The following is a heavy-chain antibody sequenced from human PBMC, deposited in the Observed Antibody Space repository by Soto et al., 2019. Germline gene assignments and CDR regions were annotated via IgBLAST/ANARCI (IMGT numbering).Heavy chain of an antibody. CDR2: IYHSGST. CDR1: GYSISSGFY. Sequence: ASETLSLTCTISGYSISSGFYWGWIRQPPGKGLEWIGSIYHSGSTYYKASLKSRVTISVDTSKNHISLQLGSVTAADTAVYYCARSWRGSCSGTNCYPDFFDYWGQGTLVTVSS. V-gene: IGHV4-38-2*02. J-gene: IGHJ4*02. D-gene: IGHD2-2*01. CDR3: ARSWRGSCSGTNCYPDFFDY.